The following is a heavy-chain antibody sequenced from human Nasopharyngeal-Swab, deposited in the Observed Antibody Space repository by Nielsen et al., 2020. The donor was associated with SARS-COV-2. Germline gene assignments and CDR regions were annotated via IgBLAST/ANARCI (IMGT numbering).Heavy chain of an antibody. CDR1: GYTFTSYY. D-gene: IGHD2-2*03. Sequence: ASVKVSCKASGYTFTSYYMHWVRQAPGQGLEWMGIINPSGGSTSYAQKFQGRVTMTRDTSTSTVYMELSSLRSEDTAVYYCARGPPGYCSSTSCSYYYYYMDVWGKGTTVTV. V-gene: IGHV1-46*01. J-gene: IGHJ6*03. CDR3: ARGPPGYCSSTSCSYYYYYMDV. CDR2: INPSGGST.